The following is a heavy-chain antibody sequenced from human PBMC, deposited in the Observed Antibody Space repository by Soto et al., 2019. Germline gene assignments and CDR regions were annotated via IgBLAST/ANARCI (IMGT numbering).Heavy chain of an antibody. J-gene: IGHJ4*02. CDR3: ARGRRWLQYPLAY. Sequence: GASVKVSCKASGYTFTSYDINWVRQATGQGLEWMGWMNPNSGNTGYAQKFQGRVTMTRNTSISTAYTELSSLRSEDTAVYYCARGRRWLQYPLAYWGQGTLVTVSS. CDR2: MNPNSGNT. D-gene: IGHD5-12*01. V-gene: IGHV1-8*01. CDR1: GYTFTSYD.